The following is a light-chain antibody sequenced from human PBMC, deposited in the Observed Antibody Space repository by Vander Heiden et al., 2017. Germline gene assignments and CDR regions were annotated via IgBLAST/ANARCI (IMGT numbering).Light chain of an antibody. V-gene: IGLV2-14*03. CDR2: DVS. CDR3: GSYTTTSTVV. CDR1: SSDVGRYNY. Sequence: QSALTQPASVSGSPGQSITISCTGTSSDVGRYNYVSWYQQPPGRAPKLMIYDVSNRPSGVSNRFSGSKSGITASLTISGLQAEDEADYYCGSYTTTSTVVFGGGTKLTVL. J-gene: IGLJ2*01.